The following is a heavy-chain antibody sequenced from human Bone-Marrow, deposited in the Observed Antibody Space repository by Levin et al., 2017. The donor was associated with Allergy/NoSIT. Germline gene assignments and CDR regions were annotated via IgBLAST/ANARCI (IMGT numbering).Heavy chain of an antibody. CDR3: AKAGTTVMLDYSYLDV. Sequence: GESLKISCTISGFIFADYAMNWVRQAPGRVLEWVSSLDGSSGKTHYADVVKGRFTISREYSKNTLFLQMNSLRVEDTARYYCAKAGTTVMLDYSYLDVWGEGTAVTVSS. D-gene: IGHD4-17*01. J-gene: IGHJ6*03. V-gene: IGHV3-23*01. CDR2: LDGSSGKT. CDR1: GFIFADYA.